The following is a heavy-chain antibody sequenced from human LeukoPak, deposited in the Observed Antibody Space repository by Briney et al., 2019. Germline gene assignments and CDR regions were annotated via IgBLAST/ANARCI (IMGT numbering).Heavy chain of an antibody. V-gene: IGHV3-23*01. CDR3: AKDRGSGWP. Sequence: PGGSLRLSCVASGFTFSNYAMSWVRQAPGKGLDWVSGITNNGGTTYYGDSVKSRFTISRDNSKNTLYLQMNSLRADDTAVYYCAKDRGSGWPWGQGTLVTVSS. CDR2: ITNNGGTT. J-gene: IGHJ4*02. CDR1: GFTFSNYA. D-gene: IGHD6-19*01.